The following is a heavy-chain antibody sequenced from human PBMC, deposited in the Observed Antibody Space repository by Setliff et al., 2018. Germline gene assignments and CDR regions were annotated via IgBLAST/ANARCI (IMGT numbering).Heavy chain of an antibody. CDR1: GGSISRSSYY. CDR2: IYHTGTT. V-gene: IGHV4-39*07. CDR3: VRDYGPNDH. Sequence: SESLSLTCTVSGGSISRSSYYWGWVRQPPGKGLEWIGSIYHTGTTDYNASLRSRVSISVDTAKNEYSLRLASVTAADTGVYYCVRDYGPNDHWGQGTLVTVPQ. D-gene: IGHD3-10*01. J-gene: IGHJ4*02.